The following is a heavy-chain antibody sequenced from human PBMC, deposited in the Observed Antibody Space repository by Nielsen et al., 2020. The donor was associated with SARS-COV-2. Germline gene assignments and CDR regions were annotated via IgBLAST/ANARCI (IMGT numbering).Heavy chain of an antibody. CDR1: GYTLTELS. CDR3: ATGAAAGTQNWFDP. V-gene: IGHV1-24*01. Sequence: ASVKVSCKVSGYTLTELSMHWVRQALGKGLEWMGGFDPEDGETIYAQKFQGRVTMTEDTSTDTAYMELSSLRSEDTAVYYCATGAAAGTQNWFDPRGQGTLVTVSS. J-gene: IGHJ5*02. CDR2: FDPEDGET. D-gene: IGHD6-13*01.